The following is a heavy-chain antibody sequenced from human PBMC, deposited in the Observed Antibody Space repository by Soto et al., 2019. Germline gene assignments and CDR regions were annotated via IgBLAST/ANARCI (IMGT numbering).Heavy chain of an antibody. Sequence: QVQLQEPGPGLVKPSETLSLTCTVSGGSINGYYWTWLRQSPTNGLEWIGYFHFSGSTKYNPSLESRLTISADTSKNQISLTLSSVTAADTAVYYCARASGYSYGYDDFFDNWGQGTLANVSS. V-gene: IGHV4-59*01. CDR2: FHFSGST. CDR3: ARASGYSYGYDDFFDN. J-gene: IGHJ4*01. CDR1: GGSINGYY. D-gene: IGHD5-18*01.